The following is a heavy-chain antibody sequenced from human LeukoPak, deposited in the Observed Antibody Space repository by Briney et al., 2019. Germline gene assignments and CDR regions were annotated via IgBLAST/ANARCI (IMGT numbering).Heavy chain of an antibody. CDR2: INPSGGST. D-gene: IGHD2-2*01. CDR1: GYTFTSYY. J-gene: IGHJ5*02. Sequence: GASVKVSCKASGYTFTSYYMHWVRQAPGQGLEWMGIINPSGGSTSYAQKFQGRVTITADKSTSTAYMELSSLRSEDTAVYYCARAVSSSETGGYNWFDPWGQGTLVTVSS. CDR3: ARAVSSSETGGYNWFDP. V-gene: IGHV1-46*01.